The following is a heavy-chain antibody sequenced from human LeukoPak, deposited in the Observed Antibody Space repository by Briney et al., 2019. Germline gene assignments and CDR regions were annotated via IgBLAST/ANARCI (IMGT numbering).Heavy chain of an antibody. CDR1: GLTFSSYG. CDR2: IWYDGSNR. V-gene: IGHV3-33*01. J-gene: IGHJ4*02. Sequence: PLSISCASTGLTFSSYGVQWARQAPGKELEWVAVIWYDGSNRFYADSVKGRFTISRDTSKNTLFLQMNSLRAEDTAVYYCVRELPPVVKYYFDFWGRGTLVTVSS. D-gene: IGHD3-22*01. CDR3: VRELPPVVKYYFDF.